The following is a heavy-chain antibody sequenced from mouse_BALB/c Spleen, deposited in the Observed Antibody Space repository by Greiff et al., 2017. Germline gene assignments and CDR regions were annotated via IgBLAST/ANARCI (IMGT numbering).Heavy chain of an antibody. D-gene: IGHD1-1*01. V-gene: IGHV1-81*01. Sequence: QVQLQQSGPELVKPGASVKMSCKASGYTFTDYVISWVKQRTGQGLEWIGEIYPGSGSTYYNEKFKGKATLTADKSSNTAYMQLSSLTSEDSAVYFCAFITTVAYWGQGTLVTVSA. J-gene: IGHJ3*01. CDR2: IYPGSGST. CDR3: AFITTVAY. CDR1: GYTFTDYV.